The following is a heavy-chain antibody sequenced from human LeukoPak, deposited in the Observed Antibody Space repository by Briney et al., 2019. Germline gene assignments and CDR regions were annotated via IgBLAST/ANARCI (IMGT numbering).Heavy chain of an antibody. J-gene: IGHJ4*02. CDR1: GGTFSRYY. CDR2: IIPSFSTA. CDR3: SIDAY. Sequence: ASVKVSCKAAGGTFSRYYDIRWVRQAPGQGFEWVGGIIPSFSTANYAQKFQGRVTITTDESTGTAYLGLSGLRSEDTAVYWCSIDAYWGQGTLVTVSS. V-gene: IGHV1-69*05.